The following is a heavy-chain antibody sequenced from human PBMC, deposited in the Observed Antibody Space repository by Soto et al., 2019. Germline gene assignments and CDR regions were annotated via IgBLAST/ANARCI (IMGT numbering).Heavy chain of an antibody. CDR3: AHRLPGPSGYDV. D-gene: IGHD6-13*01. V-gene: IGHV2-5*01. J-gene: IGHJ6*02. CDR2: IYWNDEQ. CDR1: GFSLTSGVVG. Sequence: QITLKESGPTLVKPTQTLTLTCTFSGFSLTSGVVGMGWILQPPGEALEWLALIYWNDEQYYNPSLRNSHTITRDTSKSQVVLTITNMDPVDTATYYCAHRLPGPSGYDVWGQGTTVTVSS.